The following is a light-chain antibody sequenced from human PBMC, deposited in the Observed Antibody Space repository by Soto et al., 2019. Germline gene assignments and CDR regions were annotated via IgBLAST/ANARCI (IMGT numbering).Light chain of an antibody. CDR3: AARDDSLNGYV. V-gene: IGLV1-44*01. J-gene: IGLJ1*01. CDR1: SSNIGTNA. Sequence: QSVLPQPPSASGTPGQRVTISCSGGSSNIGTNAVNWYQQLPGTAPKLLIYNNNQRPSGVPDRFSGSKSGTSASLAISGLQSEDEADYYCAARDDSLNGYVFGTGTKVTVL. CDR2: NNN.